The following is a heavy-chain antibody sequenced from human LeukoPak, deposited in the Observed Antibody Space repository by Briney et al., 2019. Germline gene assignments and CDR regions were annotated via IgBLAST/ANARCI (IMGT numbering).Heavy chain of an antibody. Sequence: GGSLRLSCSASGFTFSSYVMHWVRQAPGKGLEYVSAISGNGGSTYYADSVKGRFTISRDNSKNTLFLQMSSLRVEDTAVYYCARDGTSGYYDYWGQGTLVTVSS. CDR3: ARDGTSGYYDY. D-gene: IGHD2-2*03. J-gene: IGHJ4*02. CDR2: ISGNGGST. V-gene: IGHV3-64D*06. CDR1: GFTFSSYV.